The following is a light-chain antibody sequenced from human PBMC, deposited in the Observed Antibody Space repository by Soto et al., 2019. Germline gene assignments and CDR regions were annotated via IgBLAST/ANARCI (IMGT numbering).Light chain of an antibody. J-gene: IGKJ1*01. CDR1: QNIGSAH. CDR2: GSS. CDR3: QQYGSSPRWT. Sequence: DIVFMQSPGTLSLFPVARATLSGRARQNIGSAHFAWYQQKPGQAPRLLTYGSSNRADGIPERFSGSGSGTDFTLTISRLEPEDLAVYYCQQYGSSPRWTGGQGTKLAIK. V-gene: IGKV3-20*01.